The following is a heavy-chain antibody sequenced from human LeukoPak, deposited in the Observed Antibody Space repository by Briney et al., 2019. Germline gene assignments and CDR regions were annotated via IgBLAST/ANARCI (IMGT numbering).Heavy chain of an antibody. J-gene: IGHJ4*02. Sequence: SETLSLTCTVSGGSISSYYGSWLRQPPGKGREWIGYIYYSGSTNYNPSLKSRVTISVDTSKNQFSLKLSSVTAADTAVYYCARGSGSATSFDYWGQGTLVTVSS. CDR1: GGSISSYY. CDR2: IYYSGST. V-gene: IGHV4-59*01. D-gene: IGHD1-26*01. CDR3: ARGSGSATSFDY.